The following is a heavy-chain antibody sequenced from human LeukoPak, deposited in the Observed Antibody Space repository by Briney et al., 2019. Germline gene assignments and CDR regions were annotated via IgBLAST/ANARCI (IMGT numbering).Heavy chain of an antibody. CDR3: ARGQIPAAIVSWYFDL. V-gene: IGHV4-34*01. Sequence: SETLSLTCAVYGGSFSGYYWSWIRQPPGKGLEWIGEINHSGSTNYNPSLKSRVTISVDTSKNRFSLKLSSVTAADTAVYYCARGQIPAAIVSWYFDLWGRGTLVTVSS. D-gene: IGHD2-2*01. CDR1: GGSFSGYY. CDR2: INHSGST. J-gene: IGHJ2*01.